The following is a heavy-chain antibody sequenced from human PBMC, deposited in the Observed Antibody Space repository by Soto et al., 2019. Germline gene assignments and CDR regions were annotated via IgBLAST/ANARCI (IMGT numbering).Heavy chain of an antibody. Sequence: AVKVSCKASGGTFSSYAISWVRQAPGQGLEWMGGIIPIFGTANYAQKFQGRVTITADESTSTAYMELSSLRSEDTAVYYCARGPLVPMSEDILTGYQPYYYYYGMDVWGQGTTVTVSS. CDR2: IIPIFGTA. V-gene: IGHV1-69*13. J-gene: IGHJ6*02. D-gene: IGHD3-9*01. CDR1: GGTFSSYA. CDR3: ARGPLVPMSEDILTGYQPYYYYYGMDV.